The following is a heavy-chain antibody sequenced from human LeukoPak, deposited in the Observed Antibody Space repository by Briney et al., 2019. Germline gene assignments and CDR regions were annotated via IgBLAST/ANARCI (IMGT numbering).Heavy chain of an antibody. D-gene: IGHD6-19*01. V-gene: IGHV4-39*01. CDR1: GGSISSSSYY. CDR2: IYYSGST. Sequence: SETLSLTCTVSGGSISSSSYYWGWIRQPPGKGLEWIGSIYYSGSTYYNPSLKSRVTISVDTSKNQFSLKPSSVTAADTAVYYCARRIAVAGLYWFDPWGQGTLVTVSS. J-gene: IGHJ5*02. CDR3: ARRIAVAGLYWFDP.